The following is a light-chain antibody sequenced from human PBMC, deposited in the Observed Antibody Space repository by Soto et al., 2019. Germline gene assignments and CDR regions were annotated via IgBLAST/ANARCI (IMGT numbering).Light chain of an antibody. J-gene: IGKJ1*01. CDR2: GAS. Sequence: EIVLTQSPGTLSLFPGERAALSCRASQTVSRSFLGWYQQKSGQAPRLVMFGASNRAPGIPDRFSGRVSGTEFILTISRLEPEDFAVYYCEQYGSSPRTFVQGTKVE. CDR1: QTVSRSF. V-gene: IGKV3-20*01. CDR3: EQYGSSPRT.